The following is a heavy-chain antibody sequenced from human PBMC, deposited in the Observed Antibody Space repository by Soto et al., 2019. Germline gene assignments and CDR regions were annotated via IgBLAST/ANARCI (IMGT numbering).Heavy chain of an antibody. CDR2: IIPILGIA. Sequence: GASVKVSCKASGGTFSSYTISWVRQAPGQGLEWMGRIIPILGIANYAQKFQGRVTITADKSTSTAYMELSSLRSEDTAVYYCARDPRRYSGYDYWGQGTLVTVSS. CDR3: ARDPRRYSGYDY. D-gene: IGHD5-12*01. V-gene: IGHV1-69*04. CDR1: GGTFSSYT. J-gene: IGHJ4*02.